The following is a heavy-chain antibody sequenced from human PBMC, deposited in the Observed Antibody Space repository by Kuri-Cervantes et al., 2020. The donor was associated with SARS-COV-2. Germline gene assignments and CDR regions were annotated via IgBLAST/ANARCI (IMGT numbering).Heavy chain of an antibody. Sequence: GSLRLSCTVSGGSVSSGSYYWSWSRQPPGKGLEWIGYIYYSGSTNYNPSLKSRVTISVDTSKNQFSLKLSSVTAADTAVYYCARIVGGCDEGDYWGQGTLVTVSS. J-gene: IGHJ4*02. D-gene: IGHD1-26*01. CDR2: IYYSGST. V-gene: IGHV4-61*01. CDR1: GGSVSSGSYY. CDR3: ARIVGGCDEGDY.